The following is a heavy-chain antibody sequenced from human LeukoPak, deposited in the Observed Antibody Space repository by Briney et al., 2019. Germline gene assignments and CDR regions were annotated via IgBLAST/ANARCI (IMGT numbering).Heavy chain of an antibody. J-gene: IGHJ4*02. CDR3: ARDHSSGWVDY. V-gene: IGHV3-21*01. CDR1: GFTFSSYS. Sequence: PGGSLRLSCVASGFTFSSYSMNWVRQAPGKGLEWVSSISSSSTYTFYADSVKGRFTISRDNAKNSLYLQMNSLRPEDTAVYYCARDHSSGWVDYWGQGTLVTVSS. D-gene: IGHD6-19*01. CDR2: ISSSSTYT.